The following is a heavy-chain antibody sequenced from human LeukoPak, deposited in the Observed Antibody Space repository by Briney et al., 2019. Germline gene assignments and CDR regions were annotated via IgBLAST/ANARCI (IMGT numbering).Heavy chain of an antibody. CDR3: AKEASSLYYYGMDV. D-gene: IGHD2-2*01. Sequence: PGGSLRLSCAASGFTFSSYGMHWVRQSPGKGLEWVAVISHDGSDKYFADSVKGRFTISRDNSKNTLYLQMNSLRAEDTAVYYCAKEASSLYYYGMDVWGQGTTVTVSS. CDR1: GFTFSSYG. J-gene: IGHJ6*02. V-gene: IGHV3-30*18. CDR2: ISHDGSDK.